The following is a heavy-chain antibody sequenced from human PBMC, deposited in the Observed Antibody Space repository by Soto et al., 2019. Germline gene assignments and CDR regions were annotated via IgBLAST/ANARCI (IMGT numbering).Heavy chain of an antibody. CDR1: GYTFTSYG. Sequence: QVQLVQSGAEVKKPGDSLKVSCKASGYTFTSYGISWVRQASGQGLEWMGWISAYNGNTKYAQKLQGRVTMTTDTSTSTAYMELRSLRSDDTAVYYCARDEAYKWNDGGWFDPWGQGTLVTVSS. CDR2: ISAYNGNT. V-gene: IGHV1-18*01. D-gene: IGHD1-1*01. CDR3: ARDEAYKWNDGGWFDP. J-gene: IGHJ5*02.